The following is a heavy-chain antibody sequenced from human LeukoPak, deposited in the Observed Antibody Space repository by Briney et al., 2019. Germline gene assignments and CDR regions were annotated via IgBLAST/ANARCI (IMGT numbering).Heavy chain of an antibody. CDR2: ISAYNGNT. CDR3: ARDVVVVPAAIAGATTNFDY. D-gene: IGHD2-2*01. Sequence: EASVKVSCKASGYTFTSYGISWVRQAPGQGLEWMGWISAYNGNTNYAQKLQGRVTMTTDTFTSTAYMELRSLRSDDTAVYYCARDVVVVPAAIAGATTNFDYWGQGTLVTVSS. CDR1: GYTFTSYG. V-gene: IGHV1-18*01. J-gene: IGHJ4*02.